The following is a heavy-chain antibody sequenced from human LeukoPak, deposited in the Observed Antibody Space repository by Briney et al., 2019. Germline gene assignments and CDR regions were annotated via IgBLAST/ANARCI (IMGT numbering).Heavy chain of an antibody. CDR1: GFTFSDHS. CDR2: IKRDGSEK. Sequence: GGSLRLSCVASGFTFSDHSMMWVRQAPGKGLEWVANIKRDGSEKSYVDSVKGRFTISRDNAKKSLYLQMNSLRAEDTAVYYCSSQPAALGVDFWGQGILVTVSS. D-gene: IGHD2-2*01. V-gene: IGHV3-7*01. J-gene: IGHJ4*02. CDR3: SSQPAALGVDF.